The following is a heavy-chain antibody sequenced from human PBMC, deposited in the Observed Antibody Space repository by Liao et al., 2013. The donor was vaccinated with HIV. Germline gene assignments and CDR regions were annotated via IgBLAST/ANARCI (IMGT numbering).Heavy chain of an antibody. V-gene: IGHV4-39*07. CDR1: NGSISHVIYY. CDR3: ARMRELGIAS. CDR2: LLYSGST. D-gene: IGHD7-27*01. J-gene: IGHJ4*02. Sequence: QLQLQESGPGLLRPSETLSLTCTVSNGSISHVIYYWGWIRQPPGKGLEWIGSLLYSGSTHYNPSLKSRVSISIDTSRNQVSLILRSLTAADTAVYYCARMRELGIASWGQGTLVTIAS.